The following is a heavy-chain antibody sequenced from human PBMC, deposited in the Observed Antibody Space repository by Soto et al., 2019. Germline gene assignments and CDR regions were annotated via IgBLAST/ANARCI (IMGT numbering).Heavy chain of an antibody. CDR3: ARCPRRDGYNYNYYYGMDV. D-gene: IGHD5-12*01. CDR2: IIPILGIA. J-gene: IGHJ6*02. Sequence: QVQLVQSGAEVKKPGSSVKVSCKASGGIFSSYTISWVRQAPGQGLEWMGRIIPILGIANYAQKFQGRVTITADKSTSTAYMELSSLRSEDTAVYYCARCPRRDGYNYNYYYGMDVWGQGTTVTVSS. V-gene: IGHV1-69*02. CDR1: GGIFSSYT.